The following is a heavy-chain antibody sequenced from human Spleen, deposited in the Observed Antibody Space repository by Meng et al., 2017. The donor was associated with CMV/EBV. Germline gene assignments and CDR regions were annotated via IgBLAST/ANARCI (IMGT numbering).Heavy chain of an antibody. Sequence: GGSLRLSCGGSGFTFNENYMTWVRQAPGKGLEWVSYISSSSSTIYYADSVKGRFTISRDNAKNSLYLQMNSLRAEDTAVYYCARDGNDFWSGYLYYYYGMDVWGQGTTVTVSS. D-gene: IGHD3-3*01. CDR1: GFTFNENY. V-gene: IGHV3-11*04. CDR2: ISSSSSTI. J-gene: IGHJ6*02. CDR3: ARDGNDFWSGYLYYYYGMDV.